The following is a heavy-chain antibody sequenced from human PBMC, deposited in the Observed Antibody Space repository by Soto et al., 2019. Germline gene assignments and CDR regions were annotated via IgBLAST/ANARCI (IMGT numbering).Heavy chain of an antibody. CDR2: IYYSGST. CDR3: ARHLREYSGYGAFDF. Sequence: SETLSLTCTVSGGSISSYYWSWIRQPPGKGLEWIGYIYYSGSTNYNPSLKSRVTISVDMSKNQFSLKLSSVTAADTAVYYCARHLREYSGYGAFDFWGQGTMVTVSS. D-gene: IGHD5-12*01. CDR1: GGSISSYY. V-gene: IGHV4-59*08. J-gene: IGHJ3*01.